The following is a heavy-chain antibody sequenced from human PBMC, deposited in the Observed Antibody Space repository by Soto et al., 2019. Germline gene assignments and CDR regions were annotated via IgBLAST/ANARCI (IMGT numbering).Heavy chain of an antibody. J-gene: IGHJ4*02. CDR1: GDSISGSPYY. D-gene: IGHD6-13*01. CDR2: IFHDGYI. V-gene: IGHV4-39*01. CDR3: ARLQTAVPHY. Sequence: QVQLQESGPGLVMPSETLSLTCSVSGDSISGSPYYWGWIRQPPGKRLEWIGSIFHDGYIVYTPSLKSRVTISVDTSKNQFSLKLTSVAAEDTAIYFCARLQTAVPHYWGQGILVTVSS.